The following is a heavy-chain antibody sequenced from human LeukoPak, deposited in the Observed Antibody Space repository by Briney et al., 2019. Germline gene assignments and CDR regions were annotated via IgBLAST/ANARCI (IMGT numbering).Heavy chain of an antibody. J-gene: IGHJ4*02. CDR2: IYYSGST. CDR3: AREETTLGDYGDYFDY. D-gene: IGHD4-17*01. CDR1: GGSIRSSYYY. V-gene: IGHV4-30-4*01. Sequence: PSETLSLTCTVSGGSIRSSYYYWSWIRQPPGKGLEWIGYIYYSGSTYYNPSLKSRVTISVDTSKNQFSLKLSSVTAADTAVYYCAREETTLGDYGDYFDYWGQGTLVTVSS.